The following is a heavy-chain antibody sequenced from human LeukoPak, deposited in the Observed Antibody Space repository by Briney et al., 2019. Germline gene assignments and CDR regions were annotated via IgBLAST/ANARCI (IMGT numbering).Heavy chain of an antibody. D-gene: IGHD1-26*01. CDR1: GFTFSNAW. CDR3: TSPGGADPEYFQH. CDR2: IKSKTDGGTT. J-gene: IGHJ1*01. Sequence: GGSLRLSCAASGFTFSNAWMSWVRQAPGKGLEWVGRIKSKTDGGTTDYAAPVKGRFTISRDDSKNTLYLQMNSLKTEDTAVYYCTSPGGADPEYFQHWGQGTLVTVSS. V-gene: IGHV3-15*01.